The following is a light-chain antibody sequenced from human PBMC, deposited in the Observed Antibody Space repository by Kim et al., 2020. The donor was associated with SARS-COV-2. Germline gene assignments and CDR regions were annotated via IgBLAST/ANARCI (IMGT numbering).Light chain of an antibody. J-gene: IGLJ3*02. CDR2: GNT. CDR3: QSYDSSLRGSV. Sequence: QRVTISCTGSSSNIGAPYDVHWYQQIPGTAPKPLIYGNTNRPSGVPDRFSGSKSGTSASLSITGLQAEDEADYYCQSYDSSLRGSVFGGGTQLTVL. CDR1: SSNIGAPYD. V-gene: IGLV1-40*01.